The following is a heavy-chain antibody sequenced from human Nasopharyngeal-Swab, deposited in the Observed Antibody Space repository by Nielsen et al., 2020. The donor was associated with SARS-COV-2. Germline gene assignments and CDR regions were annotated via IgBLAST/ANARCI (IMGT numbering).Heavy chain of an antibody. Sequence: SLKISCSASGFIFDDYAMHWVRQAPGKGLEWVSSISWNGGSADYADSVKGRFTISRDNAKHSLYLQMNSLRAEDTALYYCSKGVWGTHRSDAFDIWGQGSMVTVSS. CDR3: SKGVWGTHRSDAFDI. J-gene: IGHJ3*02. CDR2: ISWNGGSA. V-gene: IGHV3-9*01. CDR1: GFIFDDYA. D-gene: IGHD3-16*02.